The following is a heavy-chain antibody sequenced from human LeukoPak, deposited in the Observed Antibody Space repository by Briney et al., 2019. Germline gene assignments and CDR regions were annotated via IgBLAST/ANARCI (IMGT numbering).Heavy chain of an antibody. D-gene: IGHD5/OR15-5a*01. Sequence: GGSLRLSCAASGFTFSAYTMNWVRQAPGEGLEWVSSISTSSSFKYYADSVKGRLTISRDNTKNSLYLQMNSLRAEDTAVYYCARGPRVSLYYFDYWGQGTLVTVSS. V-gene: IGHV3-21*01. CDR3: ARGPRVSLYYFDY. CDR1: GFTFSAYT. CDR2: ISTSSSFK. J-gene: IGHJ4*02.